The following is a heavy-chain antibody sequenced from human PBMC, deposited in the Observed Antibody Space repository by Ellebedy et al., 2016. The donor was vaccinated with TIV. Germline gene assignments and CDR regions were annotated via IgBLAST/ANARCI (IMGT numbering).Heavy chain of an antibody. CDR3: ARDAEGDFAVN. J-gene: IGHJ4*02. Sequence: PGGSLRLSCAASGFTFSNHAIHWLRQAPGKGLEWVAVISFDGRNERYTQSVKGRFTISRDNSKNTVFLQMNSLRTEDRAVYYCARDAEGDFAVNWGQGTLVTVSS. CDR1: GFTFSNHA. D-gene: IGHD2-21*02. V-gene: IGHV3-30*10. CDR2: ISFDGRNE.